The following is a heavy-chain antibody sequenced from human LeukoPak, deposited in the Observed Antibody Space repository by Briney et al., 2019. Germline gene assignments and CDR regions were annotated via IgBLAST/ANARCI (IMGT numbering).Heavy chain of an antibody. Sequence: PSETLSLACTVSGGSISSSNDYWGWIRQAPGKGLEWIGSGFYGGSAHYNPSLKSRATISVDTSKNQFSLKLSSVTAADAAMYYCARQFATASADTRGYFDFWGQGTVVTVSS. J-gene: IGHJ4*02. V-gene: IGHV4-39*01. CDR3: ARQFATASADTRGYFDF. D-gene: IGHD2-2*01. CDR2: GFYGGSA. CDR1: GGSISSSNDY.